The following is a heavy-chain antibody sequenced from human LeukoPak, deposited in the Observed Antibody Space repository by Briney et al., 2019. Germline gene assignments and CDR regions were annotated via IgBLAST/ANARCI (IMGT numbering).Heavy chain of an antibody. J-gene: IGHJ3*02. CDR1: GFTFSSYG. CDR3: AKASGVPWADYAFDI. D-gene: IGHD3-10*01. V-gene: IGHV3-30*18. CDR2: ISYDGSNK. Sequence: PGGSLRLSCAASGFTFSSYGMHWVRQAPGKGLEWVAVISYDGSNKYYADSVKGRFAISRDSSKNTLYLQMNSPRAEDTAVYYCAKASGVPWADYAFDIWAKGQWSPSLQ.